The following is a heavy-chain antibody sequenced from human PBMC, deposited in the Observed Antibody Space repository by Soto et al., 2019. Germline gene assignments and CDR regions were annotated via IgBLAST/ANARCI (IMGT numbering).Heavy chain of an antibody. D-gene: IGHD6-13*01. J-gene: IGHJ4*02. Sequence: ASVKVSCKASGGTFSSYASSWVRQAPGQGLEWMGGIIPILATPNYAQKFQGRVTITADESTSSAYMELSSLRSEDTAVYYCAKSRGLSSSWYYFDSWGQGTLVTVSS. CDR3: AKSRGLSSSWYYFDS. V-gene: IGHV1-69*13. CDR1: GGTFSSYA. CDR2: IIPILATP.